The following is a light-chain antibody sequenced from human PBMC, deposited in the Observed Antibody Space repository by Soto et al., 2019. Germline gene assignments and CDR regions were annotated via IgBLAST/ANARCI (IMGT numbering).Light chain of an antibody. CDR1: QSVGFH. Sequence: EVVLTQSPATLSVSPGESATLSCRASQSVGFHLAWYQQKPGQAPRLLIYGASTRITGIPARFSGSGSGTEFTLIISNLQSEDFAVYYCQHYDNRPPWTFGQGTKVEI. V-gene: IGKV3-15*01. CDR3: QHYDNRPPWT. CDR2: GAS. J-gene: IGKJ1*01.